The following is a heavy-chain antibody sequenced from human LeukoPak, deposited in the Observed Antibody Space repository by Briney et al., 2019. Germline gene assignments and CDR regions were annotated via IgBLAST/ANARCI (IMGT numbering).Heavy chain of an antibody. CDR3: ASRRKMATIDY. CDR1: GGSFSGYY. Sequence: PSETLSLTCAVYGGSFSGYYWSWIRQSPGNGLEWIGEINHSGSTNYNPSLKSRVTISVDTSKNQFSLKLSSVTAADTAGYYCASRRKMATIDYWGQGTLVTVSS. V-gene: IGHV4-34*01. CDR2: INHSGST. J-gene: IGHJ4*02. D-gene: IGHD5-24*01.